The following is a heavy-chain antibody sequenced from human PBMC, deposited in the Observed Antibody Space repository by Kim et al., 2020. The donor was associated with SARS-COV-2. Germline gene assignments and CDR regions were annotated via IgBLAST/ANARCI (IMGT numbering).Heavy chain of an antibody. CDR1: GFTFRNSW. CDR2: INSDGSLV. J-gene: IGHJ4*02. CDR3: AAGLGDY. Sequence: GGSLRLSCAASGFTFRNSWMHWVRQTPGKGLLWVSRINSDGSLVTYADSVKGRFTISRDNSRNTLYLQMKSLRADDTAVYYCAAGLGDYWGQGTLVTVSS. V-gene: IGHV3-74*03.